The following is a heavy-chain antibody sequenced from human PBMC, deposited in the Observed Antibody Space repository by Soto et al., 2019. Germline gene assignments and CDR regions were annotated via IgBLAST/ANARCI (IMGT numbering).Heavy chain of an antibody. CDR1: GGTFSSYA. V-gene: IGHV1-69*01. J-gene: IGHJ6*02. CDR2: IIPMFGKA. CDR3: ARDPRGRSPNTPYYYYGMDV. Sequence: QVQLVQSGAEVQKPGSSVKVSCKASGGTFSSYAISWVRRAPGQGLEWMGGIIPMFGKANYAQKFQGRVTITADESTSTAYMELSSLRSEDTAVYYCARDPRGRSPNTPYYYYGMDVWGQGTTVTVSS. D-gene: IGHD2-2*02.